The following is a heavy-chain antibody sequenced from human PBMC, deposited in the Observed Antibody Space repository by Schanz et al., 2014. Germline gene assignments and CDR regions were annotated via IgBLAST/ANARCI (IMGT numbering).Heavy chain of an antibody. CDR1: GYTFSSYG. J-gene: IGHJ6*03. CDR3: ARGNNDYFYYYMDV. D-gene: IGHD1-1*01. Sequence: QVQLVQSGAEVKKPGASVKVSCKASGYTFSSYGITWVRQAPGQGLEWMGWINGYNGHTLYAQKFQGRVTMTTDTSTSTSYMELTSLRFDDTAVYYCARGNNDYFYYYMDVWGKGAAVTVSS. CDR2: INGYNGHT. V-gene: IGHV1-18*01.